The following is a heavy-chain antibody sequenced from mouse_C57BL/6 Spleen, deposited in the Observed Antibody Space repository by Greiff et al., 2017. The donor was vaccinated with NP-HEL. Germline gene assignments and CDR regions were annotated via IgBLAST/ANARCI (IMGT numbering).Heavy chain of an antibody. Sequence: EVQVVESGGGLVKPGGSLKLSCAASGFTFSDYGMHWVRQAPEKGLEWVAYISSGSSTIYYADTVKGRFTISRDNAKNTLFLQMTSLRSEDTAMYYCARSKDHDRKVVGLMDYWGQGTSVTVSS. CDR1: GFTFSDYG. CDR3: ARSKDHDRKVVGLMDY. CDR2: ISSGSSTI. D-gene: IGHD3-1*01. V-gene: IGHV5-17*01. J-gene: IGHJ4*01.